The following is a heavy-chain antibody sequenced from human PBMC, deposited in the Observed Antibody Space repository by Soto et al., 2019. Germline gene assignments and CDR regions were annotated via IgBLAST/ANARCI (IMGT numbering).Heavy chain of an antibody. CDR2: TYFRSKWYN. CDR3: AKGDNLGPKTGYAFDP. D-gene: IGHD5-12*01. Sequence: SQPLSLTCSISWVSVSSNTASCNCIRQSPSRGLEWLGRTYFRSKWYNDYAVSVKSRIIINPDTSNNQFSLQLNSVTPEDTAVYFCAKGDNLGPKTGYAFDPWGQGIMVTVSS. CDR1: WVSVSSNTAS. V-gene: IGHV6-1*01. J-gene: IGHJ5*02.